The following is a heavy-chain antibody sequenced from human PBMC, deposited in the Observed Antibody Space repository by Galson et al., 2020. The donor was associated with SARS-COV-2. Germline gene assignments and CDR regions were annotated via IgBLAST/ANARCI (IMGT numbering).Heavy chain of an antibody. CDR3: TTDRWELLILFGY. Sequence: GESLKISCAASGFTFSNAWMSWVRQAPGKGLEWVGRIKSKTDGGTTDYAAPVKGRFTISRDDSKNTLYLQMNSLKTEDTAVYYCTTDRWELLILFGYWGQGTLVTVSS. D-gene: IGHD1-26*01. CDR1: GFTFSNAW. V-gene: IGHV3-15*01. CDR2: IKSKTDGGTT. J-gene: IGHJ4*02.